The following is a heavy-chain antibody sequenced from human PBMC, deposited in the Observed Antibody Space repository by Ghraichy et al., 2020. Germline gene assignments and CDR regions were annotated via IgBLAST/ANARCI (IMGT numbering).Heavy chain of an antibody. Sequence: GESLNISCAASGFTFSSYAMHWVRQAPGKGLEWVAVISSDGSNKYYADSVKGRFTISRDNSKNTLYLQMNSLRAEDTAVYYCARDPGEGDDYWGQGTLVTVSS. CDR1: GFTFSSYA. J-gene: IGHJ4*02. CDR3: ARDPGEGDDY. CDR2: ISSDGSNK. D-gene: IGHD2-21*02. V-gene: IGHV3-30-3*01.